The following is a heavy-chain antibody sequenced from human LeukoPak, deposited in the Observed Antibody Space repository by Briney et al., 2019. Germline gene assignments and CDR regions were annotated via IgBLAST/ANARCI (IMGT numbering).Heavy chain of an antibody. CDR3: AGSVGYCSGGSCYRNPHYYFDY. CDR1: GGSISSSSYY. Sequence: SETLSLTCTVSGGSISSSSYYWGWIRQPPGKGLEWIGSIYYSGSTYYNPSLKSRVTISVDTSKNQFSLKLSSVTAADTAVYYCAGSVGYCSGGSCYRNPHYYFDYWGQGTLVTVSS. J-gene: IGHJ4*02. D-gene: IGHD2-15*01. CDR2: IYYSGST. V-gene: IGHV4-39*01.